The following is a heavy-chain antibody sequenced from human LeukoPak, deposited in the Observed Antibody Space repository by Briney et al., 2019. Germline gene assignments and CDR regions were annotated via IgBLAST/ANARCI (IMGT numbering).Heavy chain of an antibody. CDR2: INHGGST. D-gene: IGHD5-12*01. CDR1: GGSFSGYY. J-gene: IGHJ4*02. CDR3: ARRNDGYNYGRGYYFDY. V-gene: IGHV4-34*01. Sequence: SETLSLTCAVYGGSFSGYYWSWIRQPPGKGLEWIGEINHGGSTNYNPSLKSRVTISVDTSKNQFSLKLSSVTAADTAVYYCARRNDGYNYGRGYYFDYWGQGTLVTVSS.